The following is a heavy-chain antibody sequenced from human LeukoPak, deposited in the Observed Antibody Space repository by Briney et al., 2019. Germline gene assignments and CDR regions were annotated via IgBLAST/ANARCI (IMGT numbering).Heavy chain of an antibody. Sequence: ASVKVSCKASGYTFTSYAMHWVRQAPGQRLEWVGWINAGNGNTKYSQEFQGRVTITRDTSASTAYMELSSLRSEDMAVYYCAKGLQPYYYDSSGSESYYMDVWGKGTTVTISS. CDR1: GYTFTSYA. V-gene: IGHV1-3*03. J-gene: IGHJ6*03. D-gene: IGHD3-22*01. CDR3: AKGLQPYYYDSSGSESYYMDV. CDR2: INAGNGNT.